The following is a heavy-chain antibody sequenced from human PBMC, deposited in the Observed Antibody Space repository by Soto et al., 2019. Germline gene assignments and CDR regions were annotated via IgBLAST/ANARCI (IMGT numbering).Heavy chain of an antibody. V-gene: IGHV1-69*12. D-gene: IGHD2-21*02. CDR2: IIPIFGTA. Sequence: QVQLVQSGAEVKKPGSSVKVSCKASGGTFSSYAISWVRQAPGQGLEWMGGIIPIFGTANYAQKFQGRVTITADESTSTAYMELSSLRSEDTAVYYCARDRNAYCGGDCLEWWFDPWGQGTLVTVSS. J-gene: IGHJ5*02. CDR1: GGTFSSYA. CDR3: ARDRNAYCGGDCLEWWFDP.